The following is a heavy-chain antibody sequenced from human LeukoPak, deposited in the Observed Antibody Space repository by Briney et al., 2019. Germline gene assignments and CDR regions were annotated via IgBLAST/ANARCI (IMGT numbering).Heavy chain of an antibody. CDR1: GGSISSSSYY. D-gene: IGHD6-19*01. CDR3: ARDRTGWYY. J-gene: IGHJ4*02. Sequence: PSETLSLTCIVSGGSISSSSYYWGWIRQPPGKGLEWIGSIYYSGNTYYNPSLKSRVTISVDTSKNQFSLKLTSVTAADTAVYYCARDRTGWYYWGQGTLVTVSS. CDR2: IYYSGNT. V-gene: IGHV4-39*07.